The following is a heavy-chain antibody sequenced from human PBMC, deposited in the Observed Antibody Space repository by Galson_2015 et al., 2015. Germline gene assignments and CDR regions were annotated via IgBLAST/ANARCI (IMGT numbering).Heavy chain of an antibody. D-gene: IGHD3-10*01. CDR2: ISSSSSYI. V-gene: IGHV3-21*01. CDR3: ARDGYYYGSGSYYKSSDYYYGMDV. J-gene: IGHJ6*02. Sequence: SLRLSCAASGFTFSSYSMNWVRQAPGKGLEWVSSISSSSSYIYYADSVKGRFTISRDNAKNSLYLQMNSLRAEDTAVYYCARDGYYYGSGSYYKSSDYYYGMDVWGQGTTVTVSS. CDR1: GFTFSSYS.